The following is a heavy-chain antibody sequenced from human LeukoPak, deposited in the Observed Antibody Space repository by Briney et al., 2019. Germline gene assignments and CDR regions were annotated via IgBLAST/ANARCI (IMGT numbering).Heavy chain of an antibody. V-gene: IGHV1-69*13. CDR1: GGTFSSYA. CDR2: IIPIFGTA. Sequence: WASVKVSCTASGGTFSSYAISWVRQAPGQGLEWMGGIIPIFGTANYAQKFQGRVTITADESTSTAYMELSSLRSEDTAVYYCAISIGESSFYYFDYWGQGTLVTVSS. D-gene: IGHD3-16*01. J-gene: IGHJ4*02. CDR3: AISIGESSFYYFDY.